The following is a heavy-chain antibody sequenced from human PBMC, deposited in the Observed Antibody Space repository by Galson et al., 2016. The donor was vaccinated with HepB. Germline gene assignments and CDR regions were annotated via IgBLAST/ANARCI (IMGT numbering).Heavy chain of an antibody. V-gene: IGHV4-59*12. CDR1: GASIRRYY. J-gene: IGHJ3*02. CDR2: IYHIGNT. CDR3: ATITFAHGFDI. Sequence: ETLSLTCTVSGASIRRYYWSWIRQSPGKGLEWIGYIYHIGNTDYNPSLESRVTISLGTSKSLFSLILRSVTAADTAVYYCATITFAHGFDIWGQGTAVTVSS. D-gene: IGHD3-10*01.